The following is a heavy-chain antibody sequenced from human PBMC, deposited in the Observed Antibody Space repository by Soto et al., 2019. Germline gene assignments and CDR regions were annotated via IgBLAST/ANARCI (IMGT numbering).Heavy chain of an antibody. J-gene: IGHJ5*01. V-gene: IGHV1-18*01. CDR1: GYSFTTVG. CDR2: VGGDNGDR. Sequence: QVQLVQSGAEVRKPGASVKVSCKTSGYSFTTVGINWVRQAPGQGLEWMGWVGGDNGDRNYAQEFKGRVTMTTDTSRSTAYLELASLGSDDTAVYYCARDRAAVAGPSGWLDSWGQGSLVIVSS. CDR3: ARDRAAVAGPSGWLDS. D-gene: IGHD6-19*01.